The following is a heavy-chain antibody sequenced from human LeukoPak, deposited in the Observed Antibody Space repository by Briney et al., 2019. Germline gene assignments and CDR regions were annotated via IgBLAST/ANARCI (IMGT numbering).Heavy chain of an antibody. CDR3: ARADSSGYYLNY. D-gene: IGHD3-22*01. J-gene: IGHJ4*02. CDR1: GGSFRGYY. Sequence: SETLSLTCAVYGGSFRGYYWSWIRQPPGKGLEWIGEINHSGSTNYNPSLKSRVTISVDTSKNQFSLKLSSVTAADTAVYYCARADSSGYYLNYWGQGTLVTVSS. CDR2: INHSGST. V-gene: IGHV4-34*01.